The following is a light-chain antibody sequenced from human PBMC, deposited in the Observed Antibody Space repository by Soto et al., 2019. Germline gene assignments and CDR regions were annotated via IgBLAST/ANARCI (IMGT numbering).Light chain of an antibody. CDR3: QKYNSAPRT. V-gene: IGKV1-27*01. CDR2: AAS. CDR1: QGISDY. Sequence: DIQMTQSPSSLSASVGDRDTITCRASQGISDYLAWYQQKPGKVPKLLIYAASTLQSEVPSRFRGRCSGKYFTLTISSLQPEDVDTYCCQKYNSAPRTFGQGTKVEIK. J-gene: IGKJ1*01.